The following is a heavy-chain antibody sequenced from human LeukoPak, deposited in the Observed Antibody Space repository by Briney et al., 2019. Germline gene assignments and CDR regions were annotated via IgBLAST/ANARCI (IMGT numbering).Heavy chain of an antibody. CDR2: IYYSGNT. Sequence: SETLSLACTVSTGSITMGYYCWSWIRQPPGKGLEWIGYIYYSGNTYYNPSLESRVSISLDTSKNQFSLKLSSVTAADTAVYFCNIRGGVLRGFEYWGQGTLVTVSS. J-gene: IGHJ4*02. D-gene: IGHD3-10*01. CDR1: TGSITMGYYC. CDR3: NIRGGVLRGFEY. V-gene: IGHV4-30-4*08.